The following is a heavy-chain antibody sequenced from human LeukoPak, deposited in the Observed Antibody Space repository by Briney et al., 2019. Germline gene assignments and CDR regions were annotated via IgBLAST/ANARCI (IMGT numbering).Heavy chain of an antibody. D-gene: IGHD1-1*01. J-gene: IGHJ4*02. V-gene: IGHV3-30*04. CDR1: GFTFSSYA. Sequence: GGSLRLSCAASGFTFSSYAMHWVRQAPGKGLEWVAVISYDGSNKYYADSVKGRFTISRDNSKNTLYLQINSLRAEDTAVYYCARDPLGTRPGFDYWGQGTLVTVSS. CDR2: ISYDGSNK. CDR3: ARDPLGTRPGFDY.